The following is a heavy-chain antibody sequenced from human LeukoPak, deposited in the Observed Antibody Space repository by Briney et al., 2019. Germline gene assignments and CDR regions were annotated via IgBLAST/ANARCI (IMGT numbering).Heavy chain of an antibody. V-gene: IGHV4-39*01. D-gene: IGHD3-16*01. J-gene: IGHJ4*02. CDR3: ARRGGGEWTHDY. CDR1: GGSISSSSYY. CDR2: IYYSGST. Sequence: SETLSLTCTVSGGSISSSSYYWGWIRQPPGKGLEWIGSIYYSGSTYYNPSLKSRVTISVDTSKNQFSLKLSSVTAADTAVYYCARRGGGEWTHDYWGQGTLVTVSS.